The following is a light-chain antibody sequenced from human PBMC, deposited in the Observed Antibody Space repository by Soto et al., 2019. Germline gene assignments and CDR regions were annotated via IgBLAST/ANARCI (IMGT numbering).Light chain of an antibody. V-gene: IGLV2-14*01. CDR2: EVT. CDR3: QSYDIRLSGWV. CDR1: SGDIGSYTY. Sequence: QSALTQPASVSGSPGQSITISCTGTSGDIGSYTYVSWYQQYPGKAPKLLISEVTNRPSGVPDRFSGSRSASSASLAVTGLQAEDEADYYCQSYDIRLSGWVFGGGTKLTVL. J-gene: IGLJ3*02.